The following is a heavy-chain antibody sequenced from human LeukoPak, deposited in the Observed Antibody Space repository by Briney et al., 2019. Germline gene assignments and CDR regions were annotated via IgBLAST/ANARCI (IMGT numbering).Heavy chain of an antibody. CDR2: IWYDERNK. CDR3: ARDLGDNFRLFDY. D-gene: IGHD4-23*01. V-gene: IGHV3-33*01. Sequence: GGSLRLSCAASGFTFSTYGMHWVRQAPGKGLEWVALIWYDERNKYYADSVKGRFTISRDNSKNTVCLQMDSLRAEDTAVYYCARDLGDNFRLFDYWGQGTLVTVPA. CDR1: GFTFSTYG. J-gene: IGHJ4*02.